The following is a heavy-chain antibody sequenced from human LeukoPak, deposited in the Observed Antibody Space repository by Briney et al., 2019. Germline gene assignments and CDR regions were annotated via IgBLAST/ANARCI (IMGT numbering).Heavy chain of an antibody. CDR2: ISSSGNTK. D-gene: IGHD5-12*01. CDR1: GLTFSNAW. J-gene: IGHJ4*02. V-gene: IGHV3-11*04. Sequence: RGSLRLSCAASGLTFSNAWMSWVRQAPGKGLEWVSYISSSGNTKYYADSVKGRFTISRDNAKNSLNLQMNSLRAEDTAVYYCARSQWLIRSYYFDYWGQGTLVTVSS. CDR3: ARSQWLIRSYYFDY.